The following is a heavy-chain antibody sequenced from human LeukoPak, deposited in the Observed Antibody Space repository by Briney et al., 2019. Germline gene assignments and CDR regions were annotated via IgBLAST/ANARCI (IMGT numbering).Heavy chain of an antibody. Sequence: GASVKVSCKASGYTFTDYFMHWVRQAPGQGLEYMGWINADRGGTQYAQEFQGRVTMTRDTSINTVSMELSRLRSDDTAVYYCARDLATSSNWELDYWGQGTLVTVSS. CDR3: ARDLATSSNWELDY. V-gene: IGHV1-2*02. CDR1: GYTFTDYF. D-gene: IGHD7-27*01. CDR2: INADRGGT. J-gene: IGHJ4*02.